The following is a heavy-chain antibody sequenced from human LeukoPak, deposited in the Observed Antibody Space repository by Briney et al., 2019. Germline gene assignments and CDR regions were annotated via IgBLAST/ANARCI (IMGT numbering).Heavy chain of an antibody. J-gene: IGHJ4*02. V-gene: IGHV4-59*01. Sequence: SETLSLTRTVSVDSISIYYWSWARHPPGKGLEWIGYINYSGSTNYHPPLKSRVTISVDTPKNQFSQKLSSVTAADTAVYYCARDDYDSSGYPYFDYWGQGTLGTVSS. CDR1: VDSISIYY. D-gene: IGHD3-22*01. CDR3: ARDDYDSSGYPYFDY. CDR2: INYSGST.